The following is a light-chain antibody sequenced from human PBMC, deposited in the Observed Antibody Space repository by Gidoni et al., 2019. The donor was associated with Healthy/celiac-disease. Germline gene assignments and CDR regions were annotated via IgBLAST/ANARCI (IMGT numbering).Light chain of an antibody. CDR1: QTISSN. Sequence: DVQMTQSPSSLSASVGARVTITSRASQTISSNLNWYQQKPGKAAKPLIYAASSLQSGVPSRFSSSGAATDVTLTISSLQPEDVATYYCQQSYSTLEVTFGPGTKVEIK. CDR3: QQSYSTLEVT. V-gene: IGKV1-39*01. CDR2: AAS. J-gene: IGKJ3*01.